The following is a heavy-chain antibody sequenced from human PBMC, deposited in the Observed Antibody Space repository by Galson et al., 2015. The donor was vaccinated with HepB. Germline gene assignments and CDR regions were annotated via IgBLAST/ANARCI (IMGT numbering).Heavy chain of an antibody. J-gene: IGHJ4*02. CDR2: ISGSGGST. V-gene: IGHV3-23*01. D-gene: IGHD2-21*02. Sequence: SLRLSCAASGFTFSSYAMSWVRQAPGKGLEWVSAISGSGGSTYYADSVKGRFTISRDNSKNTLYLQMNSLRAEDTAVYYCAKDPRDGYCGGDCYSWYYFDYWGQGTLVTVSS. CDR3: AKDPRDGYCGGDCYSWYYFDY. CDR1: GFTFSSYA.